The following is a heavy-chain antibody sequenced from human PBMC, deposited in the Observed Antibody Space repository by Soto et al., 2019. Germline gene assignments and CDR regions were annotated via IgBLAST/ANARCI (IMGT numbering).Heavy chain of an antibody. CDR3: ARDTPLYRGCIDV. V-gene: IGHV3-30-3*01. J-gene: IGHJ6*02. CDR2: ISYDGSNK. CDR1: GFTFSSYA. Sequence: QVQLVESGGGVVQPGRSLRLSCAASGFTFSSYAMHWVRQAPGKGLEWVAVISYDGSNKYYADTVKGRFTISRDNSKNTLYLQMNSLRAEDTAVYYCARDTPLYRGCIDVWGQGTTVTVSS. D-gene: IGHD3-16*01.